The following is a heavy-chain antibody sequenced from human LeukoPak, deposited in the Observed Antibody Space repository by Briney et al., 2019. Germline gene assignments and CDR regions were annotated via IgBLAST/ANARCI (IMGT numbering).Heavy chain of an antibody. V-gene: IGHV1-46*01. CDR2: INPSGGST. D-gene: IGHD3-22*01. J-gene: IGHJ4*02. Sequence: ASVKVSCKASGYTFTSYYMHWVRQAPGQGLEWMGIINPSGGSTSYAQKFQGRVTMTRDTSTSTVYMELSSLRSEDTAVYYCATPGRFDSSGYYGLDYWGQGTLVTVSS. CDR3: ATPGRFDSSGYYGLDY. CDR1: GYTFTSYY.